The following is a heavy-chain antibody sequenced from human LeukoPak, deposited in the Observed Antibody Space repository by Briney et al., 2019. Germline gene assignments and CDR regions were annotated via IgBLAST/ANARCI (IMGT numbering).Heavy chain of an antibody. Sequence: AASVKVSCKASGYTFTSYAMHWVRQAPGQRLEWMGWINAGNGNTKYSQKFQGRVTITRDTSASTAYMELSSLRSEDTAVYYCARVGYYYDSSGYYHSYWGQGTLVTVSS. J-gene: IGHJ4*02. CDR2: INAGNGNT. CDR3: ARVGYYYDSSGYYHSY. CDR1: GYTFTSYA. D-gene: IGHD3-22*01. V-gene: IGHV1-3*01.